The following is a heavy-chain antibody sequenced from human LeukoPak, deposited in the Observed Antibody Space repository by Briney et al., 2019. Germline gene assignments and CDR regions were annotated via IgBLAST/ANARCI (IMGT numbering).Heavy chain of an antibody. J-gene: IGHJ3*02. D-gene: IGHD3-3*01. CDR2: ISSSSSYI. Sequence: GSLRLSCAASGFTFSSYSMNWVRQAPGKGLEWVSSISSSSSYIYYADSVKGRFTISRDNAKNSLYLQMNSLRAEDTAVYYCARDTQYYDFWSGYGGGNAFDIWGQGTMVTVSS. V-gene: IGHV3-21*01. CDR3: ARDTQYYDFWSGYGGGNAFDI. CDR1: GFTFSSYS.